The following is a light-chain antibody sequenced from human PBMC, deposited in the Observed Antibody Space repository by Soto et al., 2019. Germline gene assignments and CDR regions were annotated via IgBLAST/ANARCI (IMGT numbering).Light chain of an antibody. CDR1: QSVSTN. Sequence: EIVMTQSPTTLSVSPGERATLSCRASQSVSTNLAWYQQKPGQVPSLLIYGASTRAPGIPARFSGSGYGTEFTLTISSLKSEDFAVYYCQQYNNWPLTFGGGTKVDSK. CDR3: QQYNNWPLT. V-gene: IGKV3-15*01. CDR2: GAS. J-gene: IGKJ4*01.